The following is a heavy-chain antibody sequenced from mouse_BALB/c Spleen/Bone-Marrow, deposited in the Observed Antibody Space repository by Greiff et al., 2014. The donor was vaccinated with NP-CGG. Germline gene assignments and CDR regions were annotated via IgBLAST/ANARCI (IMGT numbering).Heavy chain of an antibody. Sequence: LKESGPELVKPGASVKMSCKASGYTFTSYVMHWVKQKPGQGLEWIGYINPYNDGTKYNEKFKGKATLTSDKSSSTAYMELSSLTSEDSAVYYCARPGGNYVLYAMDYWGQGTSVTVSS. CDR3: ARPGGNYVLYAMDY. CDR2: INPYNDGT. J-gene: IGHJ4*01. D-gene: IGHD2-1*01. V-gene: IGHV1-14*01. CDR1: GYTFTSYV.